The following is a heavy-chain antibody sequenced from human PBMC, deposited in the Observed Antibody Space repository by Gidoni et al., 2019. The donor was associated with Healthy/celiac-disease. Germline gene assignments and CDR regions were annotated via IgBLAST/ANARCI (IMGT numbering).Heavy chain of an antibody. CDR2: IYYSGST. V-gene: IGHV4-59*01. CDR3: ARRLELDY. CDR1: GGSISSYY. D-gene: IGHD1-7*01. Sequence: QVQLQESGPGLVKPSETLSLTCTVSGGSISSYYWSWIRQPPGKGLEWIGYIYYSGSTNYNPSLKSRVTISVDTSKNQFSLKLSSVTAADTAVYYCARRLELDYWGQGTLVTVSS. J-gene: IGHJ4*02.